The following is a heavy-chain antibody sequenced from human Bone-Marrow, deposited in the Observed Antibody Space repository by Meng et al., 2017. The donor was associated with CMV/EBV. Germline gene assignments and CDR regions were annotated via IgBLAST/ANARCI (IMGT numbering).Heavy chain of an antibody. CDR2: INWNGSST. CDR3: ARVLAVWSGPRFDY. D-gene: IGHD3-3*01. CDR1: GFTFDDYG. J-gene: IGHJ4*02. Sequence: GGSLRLSCAASGFTFDDYGMSWVRQAPGKGLEWVSGINWNGSSTGYADSVKGRFTISRDNAKNSLYLQMNSLRTEDTAVYYCARVLAVWSGPRFDYWGQGTLVTVSS. V-gene: IGHV3-20*04.